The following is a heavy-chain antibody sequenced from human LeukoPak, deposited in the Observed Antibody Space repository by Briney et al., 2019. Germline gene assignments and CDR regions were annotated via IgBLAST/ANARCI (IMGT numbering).Heavy chain of an antibody. D-gene: IGHD3-3*01. J-gene: IGHJ4*02. Sequence: GAAVKVSCKASGGTFSSYAISWVRQAPGQGLEWMGGIIPIFGTANYAQKFQGRVTITADESTSTAYMELSSLRSEDTAVYYCAEDQGSGYFDYWGQGTLVTVSS. CDR3: AEDQGSGYFDY. CDR2: IIPIFGTA. V-gene: IGHV1-69*13. CDR1: GGTFSSYA.